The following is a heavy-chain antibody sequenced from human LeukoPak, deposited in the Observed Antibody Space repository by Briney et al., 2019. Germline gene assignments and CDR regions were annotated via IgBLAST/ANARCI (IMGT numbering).Heavy chain of an antibody. J-gene: IGHJ3*02. V-gene: IGHV1-24*01. CDR1: GYTLTELS. CDR3: ATPNGYSSSWYALDI. Sequence: ASVKVSCKVSGYTLTELSMHWVRQAPGKGLEWMGGFDPEDGETIYAQKFQGRVTMTEDTSTDTAYMELSSLRSEDTAVYYCATPNGYSSSWYALDIWGQGTMVTVSS. CDR2: FDPEDGET. D-gene: IGHD6-13*01.